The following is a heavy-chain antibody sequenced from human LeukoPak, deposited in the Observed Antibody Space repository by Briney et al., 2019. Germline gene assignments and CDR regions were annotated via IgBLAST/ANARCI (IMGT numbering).Heavy chain of an antibody. V-gene: IGHV1-3*01. CDR2: INAGNGNT. D-gene: IGHD6-19*01. CDR3: ARDSDSSGWSWVY. CDR1: GYRFTTDMYT. Sequence: ASVKVSCKASGYRFTTDMYTIHWLRQAPGHRLEWMGWINAGNGNTRYSQKFQGRVTITGDTSARTVYMEVSSLVSEDTAVYYCARDSDSSGWSWVYWGQGTLVTVSS. J-gene: IGHJ4*02.